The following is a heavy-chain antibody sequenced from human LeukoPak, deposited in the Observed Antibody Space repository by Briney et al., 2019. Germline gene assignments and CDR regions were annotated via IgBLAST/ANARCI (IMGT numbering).Heavy chain of an antibody. CDR1: GYTFTGYY. CDR3: AREVAMATDDGFDI. D-gene: IGHD5-24*01. Sequence: ASVKVSCKASGYTFTGYYMHWVRQAPGQGLEWMGWINPNSGGTHYAQKFQGRVTMTRDTSISTAYMELSSLRSDDTAVYYCAREVAMATDDGFDIWGQGTMVTVSS. CDR2: INPNSGGT. J-gene: IGHJ3*02. V-gene: IGHV1-2*02.